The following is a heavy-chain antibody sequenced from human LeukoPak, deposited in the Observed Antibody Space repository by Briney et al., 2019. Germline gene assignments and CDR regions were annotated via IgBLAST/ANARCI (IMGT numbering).Heavy chain of an antibody. V-gene: IGHV1-8*02. D-gene: IGHD2-15*01. Sequence: ASVKVSCKASGGTFSSYAISWVRQATGQGLEWMGWMNPNSGNTGYAQKFQGRVTMTRSTSISTAYMELSSLRSEDTAVYYCARHGIGYCSGGSCYPSYDYWGQGTLVTVSS. CDR3: ARHGIGYCSGGSCYPSYDY. J-gene: IGHJ4*02. CDR1: GGTFSSYA. CDR2: MNPNSGNT.